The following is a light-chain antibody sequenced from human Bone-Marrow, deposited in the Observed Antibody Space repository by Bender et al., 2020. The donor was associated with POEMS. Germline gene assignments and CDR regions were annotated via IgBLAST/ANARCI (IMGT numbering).Light chain of an antibody. CDR3: AVWDDSLNGWV. CDR2: EVN. J-gene: IGLJ3*02. Sequence: QSALTQPPSASGSPGQSVTISCTGTSSDIGGYDYVSWFQQHPGKAPKLLIYEVNKRPSGVPDRFSGSKSGNTASLTVSGLQAVDEADYYCAVWDDSLNGWVFGGGTKLTVL. CDR1: SSDIGGYDY. V-gene: IGLV2-8*01.